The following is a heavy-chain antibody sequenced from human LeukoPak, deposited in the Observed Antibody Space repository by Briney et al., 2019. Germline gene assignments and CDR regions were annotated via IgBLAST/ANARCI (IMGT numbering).Heavy chain of an antibody. Sequence: GGSLRLSCAASGFTFSSYDMSWVRQAPGKGLEWVSAISDGGSSTYYADAVKGRFTISRDNSKNTLHLQMNTLRAEDTAVYYCARRVVADFDYWGQGTLVTVSS. CDR3: ARRVVADFDY. J-gene: IGHJ4*02. V-gene: IGHV3-23*01. CDR2: ISDGGSST. D-gene: IGHD2-15*01. CDR1: GFTFSSYD.